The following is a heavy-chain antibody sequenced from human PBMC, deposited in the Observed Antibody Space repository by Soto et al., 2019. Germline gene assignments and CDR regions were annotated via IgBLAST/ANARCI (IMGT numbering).Heavy chain of an antibody. D-gene: IGHD2-2*01. J-gene: IGHJ4*02. CDR1: GGSFSGYY. CDR3: ARLFPRVVPAAIYFDY. CDR2: IYYSGST. V-gene: IGHV4-34*01. Sequence: PSETLSLTCAVYGGSFSGYYWSWIRQPPGKGLEWIGSIYYSGSTYYNPSLKSRVTISVDTSKNQFSLKLSSVTAADTAVYYCARLFPRVVPAAIYFDYWGQGTLVTVSS.